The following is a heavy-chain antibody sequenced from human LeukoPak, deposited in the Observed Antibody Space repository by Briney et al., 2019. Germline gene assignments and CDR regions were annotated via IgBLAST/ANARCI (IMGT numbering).Heavy chain of an antibody. Sequence: SETLSLTCTVSGGSISSYYWSWIRQPPGKGLEWIGYIYTSGSTSYNPSLKSRVTISVDTSKNQFSLKLSSVTAADTAVYYCARHACSGGSCYSPAFDIWGQGTMVTVSS. J-gene: IGHJ3*02. D-gene: IGHD2-15*01. CDR1: GGSISSYY. CDR3: ARHACSGGSCYSPAFDI. V-gene: IGHV4-4*09. CDR2: IYTSGST.